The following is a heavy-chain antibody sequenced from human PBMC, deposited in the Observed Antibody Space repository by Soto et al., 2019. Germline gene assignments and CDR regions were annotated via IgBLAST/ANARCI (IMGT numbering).Heavy chain of an antibody. V-gene: IGHV2-5*01. CDR2: IYWSDDQ. Sequence: QTTLKESGPTLVKPTQTLTLTCTAPGLSFATSGVGVSWIRQPPGKALEWLALIYWSDDQRYSPSLKSSHTITRDPSKNHVVLTMTNVEPVDTATYYCAYMTTVATAAFDIWGQGILVTVPS. CDR3: AYMTTVATAAFDI. CDR1: GLSFATSGVG. J-gene: IGHJ3*02. D-gene: IGHD4-17*01.